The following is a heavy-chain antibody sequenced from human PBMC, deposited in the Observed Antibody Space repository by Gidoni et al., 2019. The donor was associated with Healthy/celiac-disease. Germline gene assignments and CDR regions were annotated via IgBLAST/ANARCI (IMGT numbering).Heavy chain of an antibody. CDR2: ISYDGSNK. Sequence: QVQLVESGGGVVQPGRSLRLSCAASGFTFISYGMHWVRQAPGKGLEWVAVISYDGSNKYYADSVKGRFTISRDNSKNTLYLQMNSLRAEDTAVYYCAKEDYYYDSSGPITYWGQGTLVTVSS. J-gene: IGHJ4*02. CDR1: GFTFISYG. D-gene: IGHD3-22*01. CDR3: AKEDYYYDSSGPITY. V-gene: IGHV3-30*18.